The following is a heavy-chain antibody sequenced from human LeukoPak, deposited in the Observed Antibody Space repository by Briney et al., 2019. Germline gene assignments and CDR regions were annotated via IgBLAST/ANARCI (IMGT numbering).Heavy chain of an antibody. J-gene: IGHJ4*02. D-gene: IGHD3-22*01. Sequence: APVKVSCKASGYTFTSYDINWVRQATGQGLEWMGWMNPNSGNTGYAQKFQGRVTITRNTSISTAYMELSSLRSEDTAVYYCARGRLPYDSSGYSSDYWGQGTLVTVSS. CDR1: GYTFTSYD. CDR3: ARGRLPYDSSGYSSDY. CDR2: MNPNSGNT. V-gene: IGHV1-8*03.